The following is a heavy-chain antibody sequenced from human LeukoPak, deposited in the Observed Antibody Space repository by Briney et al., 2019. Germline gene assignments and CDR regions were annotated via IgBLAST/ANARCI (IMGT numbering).Heavy chain of an antibody. Sequence: SQTLSPTCTVSGGSISSGSYYWSWIRQPAGKGLEWIGRIYTSGSTNYNPSLKSRVTISVDTSKNQFSLKLSSVTAADTAVYYCAREFVVVPAAIDAFDIWGQGTMVTVSS. CDR2: IYTSGST. V-gene: IGHV4-61*02. D-gene: IGHD2-2*01. CDR3: AREFVVVPAAIDAFDI. J-gene: IGHJ3*02. CDR1: GGSISSGSYY.